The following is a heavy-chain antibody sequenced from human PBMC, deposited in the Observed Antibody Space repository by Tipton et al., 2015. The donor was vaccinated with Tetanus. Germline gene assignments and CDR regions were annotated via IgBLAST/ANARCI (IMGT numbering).Heavy chain of an antibody. V-gene: IGHV4-31*11. CDR2: IYHSGST. D-gene: IGHD2-2*01. J-gene: IGHJ5*02. Sequence: TLSLTCAVSGGSITSDNHYWSWIRQPPGKGLEWTGYIYHSGSTYYNASLKSRLDISLDTSKNQFSLKLTSVTAADTAMYYCARGSDIVVVPGVTRADWFDPWGQGTLVTVSP. CDR3: ARGSDIVVVPGVTRADWFDP. CDR1: GGSITSDNHY.